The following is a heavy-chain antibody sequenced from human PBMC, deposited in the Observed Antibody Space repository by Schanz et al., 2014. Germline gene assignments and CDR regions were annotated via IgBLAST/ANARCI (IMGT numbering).Heavy chain of an antibody. V-gene: IGHV3-23*01. CDR3: ARIGGSVFDY. CDR2: IKSDGSST. Sequence: EVQLLESGGGLVQPGGSLRLSCAASGFTFSSYAMSWVRQAPGKGLVWVSRIKSDGSSTSYADSVKGRFTISRDNSKNSLYLQMNSLRAEDTAVYYCARIGGSVFDYWAQGTLVTVSS. J-gene: IGHJ4*02. CDR1: GFTFSSYA. D-gene: IGHD3-10*01.